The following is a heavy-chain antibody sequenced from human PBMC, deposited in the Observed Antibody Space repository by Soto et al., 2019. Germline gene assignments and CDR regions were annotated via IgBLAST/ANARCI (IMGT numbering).Heavy chain of an antibody. D-gene: IGHD2-8*01. CDR3: ARDGDCTNGVCYTIDY. CDR2: IKQDGSEK. V-gene: IGHV3-7*03. CDR1: GFTFGSYW. Sequence: GGSLRLSCAASGFTFGSYWVSWVRQAPGKGLEWVANIKQDGSEKYYVDSVKGRFTISRDNAKNSLYLQMNSLRAEDTAVYYCARDGDCTNGVCYTIDYWGQGTLVTVSS. J-gene: IGHJ4*02.